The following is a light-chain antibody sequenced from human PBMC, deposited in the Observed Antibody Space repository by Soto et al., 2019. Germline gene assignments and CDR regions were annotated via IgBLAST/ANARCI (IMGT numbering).Light chain of an antibody. Sequence: AIRMTQSPSSLSASTGDRVTITCRASQGISSYLAWYQQKPGKAPKLLIYAASTLQSGVPSRFSGSGSGTDFTLTISCVQSEDFGTYYCQQYYSYPRAFGQGTKVEIK. CDR3: QQYYSYPRA. CDR1: QGISSY. CDR2: AAS. V-gene: IGKV1-8*01. J-gene: IGKJ1*01.